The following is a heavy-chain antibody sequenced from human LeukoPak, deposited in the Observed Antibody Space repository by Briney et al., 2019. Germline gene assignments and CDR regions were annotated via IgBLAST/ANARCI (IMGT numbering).Heavy chain of an antibody. V-gene: IGHV3-33*08. CDR3: ARVGGVRGLSY. D-gene: IGHD3-10*01. CDR2: IWYDGSNK. CDR1: GFTFSTYW. Sequence: PGGSLRLSCAASGFTFSTYWMSWVRQAPGKGLEWVAVIWYDGSNKYYADSVKGRFTISRDNSKNTLYLQMNSLRAEDTAVYYCARVGGVRGLSYWGQGTLVTVSS. J-gene: IGHJ4*02.